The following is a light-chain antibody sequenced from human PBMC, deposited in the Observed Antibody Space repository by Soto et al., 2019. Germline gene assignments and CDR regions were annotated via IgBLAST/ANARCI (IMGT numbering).Light chain of an antibody. J-gene: IGKJ1*01. CDR2: GAS. CDR1: QSISGT. CDR3: QQYHTYSRT. Sequence: DIQRTQSPSSLSGSVGDRGIITCRARQSISGTLAWYQQRPGKAPKLLMYGASSLERGVPSRFSGSGSGTEFTLTISSLQRDDFATYYCQQYHTYSRTFGQGTKVDVK. V-gene: IGKV1-5*01.